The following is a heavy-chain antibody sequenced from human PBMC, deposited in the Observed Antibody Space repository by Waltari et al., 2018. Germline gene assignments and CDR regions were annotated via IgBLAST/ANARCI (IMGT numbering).Heavy chain of an antibody. J-gene: IGHJ4*02. CDR2: SIGGGDT. V-gene: IGHV3-23*04. CDR3: AKDSTPLNNIWDPFDS. D-gene: IGHD3-16*01. CDR1: GFNFNIHA. Sequence: EVQLVESGGGLVQPGGSLRLSCAASGFNFNIHAMTWVRQAPGKVLEWVSSIGGGDTYYADSVKGRFTVSRDNSKNTVYLQMNSLRAEDTAIYYCAKDSTPLNNIWDPFDSWGQGTLVTVSS.